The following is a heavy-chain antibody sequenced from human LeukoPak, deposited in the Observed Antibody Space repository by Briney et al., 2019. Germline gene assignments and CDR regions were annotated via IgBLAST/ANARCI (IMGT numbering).Heavy chain of an antibody. J-gene: IGHJ6*02. CDR3: AGMDV. CDR2: IYYSGST. Sequence: GSLRLSCAASGFTVSSNYMSWVRQPPGKGLEWIGYIYYSGSTNYNPSLKSRVTISVDTSKNQFSLKLSSVTAADTAVYYCAGMDVWGQGTTVTVSS. CDR1: GFTVSSNY. V-gene: IGHV4-59*02.